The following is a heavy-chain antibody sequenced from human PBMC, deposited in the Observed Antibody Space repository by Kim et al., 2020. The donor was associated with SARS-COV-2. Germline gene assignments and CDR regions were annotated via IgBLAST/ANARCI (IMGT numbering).Heavy chain of an antibody. V-gene: IGHV1-2*06. J-gene: IGHJ4*02. CDR2: INPNSGGT. Sequence: ASVKVSCKASGYTFTGYYMHWVRQAPGQGLEWMGRINPNSGGTNYAQKFQGRVTMTRDTSISTAYMELSRLRSDDTAVYYCARAQVYSNSPDYWGQGTLVTVSS. D-gene: IGHD4-4*01. CDR1: GYTFTGYY. CDR3: ARAQVYSNSPDY.